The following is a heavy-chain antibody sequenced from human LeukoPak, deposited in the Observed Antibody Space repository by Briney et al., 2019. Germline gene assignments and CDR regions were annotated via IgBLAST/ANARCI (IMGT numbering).Heavy chain of an antibody. CDR2: VTSSGST. CDR3: ARVRYDSTASYFDY. Sequence: GGSLRLSCAASGFTFSDYAMTWVRQAPGKGLEWVSAVTSSGSTYYADSVKGRFTISRDNSKNTLYLQVNSLRAEDTAVYYWARVRYDSTASYFDYWGQGTLVTVSS. CDR1: GFTFSDYA. V-gene: IGHV3-23*01. J-gene: IGHJ4*02. D-gene: IGHD3-22*01.